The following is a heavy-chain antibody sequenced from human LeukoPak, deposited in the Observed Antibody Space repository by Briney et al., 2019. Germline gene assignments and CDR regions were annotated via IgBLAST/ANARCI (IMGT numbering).Heavy chain of an antibody. J-gene: IGHJ4*02. CDR1: RFTFDYYY. D-gene: IGHD2-2*01. CDR2: ISSSGSTI. Sequence: PGGSLRLSCAAARFTFDYYYMTWIRQAPGKGLEWISYISSSGSTIDYADSVKGRFTISRDNVKELVFLQMNNLRVDDTAVYYCAKEAQGCSITSCYFDSWGQGTLVTVSS. V-gene: IGHV3-11*01. CDR3: AKEAQGCSITSCYFDS.